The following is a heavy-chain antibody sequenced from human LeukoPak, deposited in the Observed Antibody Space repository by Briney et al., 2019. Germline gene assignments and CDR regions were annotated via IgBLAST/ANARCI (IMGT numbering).Heavy chain of an antibody. CDR3: ARILQQLIDY. V-gene: IGHV4-39*01. D-gene: IGHD6-13*01. Sequence: SESLSLTCTVSGGSISSSSYYWGWIRQPPGKGLEWIGSIYYSGSTYYNPSLKSRVTISVDTSKNQFSLKLSSVTAADTAVYYCARILQQLIDYWGQGTLVTVSS. CDR1: GGSISSSSYY. CDR2: IYYSGST. J-gene: IGHJ4*02.